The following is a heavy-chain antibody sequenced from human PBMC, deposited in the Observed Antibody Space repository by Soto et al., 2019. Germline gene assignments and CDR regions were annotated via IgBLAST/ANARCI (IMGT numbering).Heavy chain of an antibody. Sequence: GGSLRLSCAAFGFTFSDHYMDWVRQAPGKGLEWVGRIRNKANSYTTEYAASVKGRFTISRDDSRNSLFLQMNSLKTEDTAVYYCSRAGILTTPYYFDYWGQGTLVTVSS. CDR2: IRNKANSYTT. V-gene: IGHV3-72*01. CDR1: GFTFSDHY. J-gene: IGHJ4*01. CDR3: SRAGILTTPYYFDY. D-gene: IGHD4-4*01.